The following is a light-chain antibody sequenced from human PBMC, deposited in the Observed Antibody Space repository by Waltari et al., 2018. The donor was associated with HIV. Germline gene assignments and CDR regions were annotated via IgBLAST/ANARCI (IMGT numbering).Light chain of an antibody. CDR3: QQSYNTPFT. CDR2: GAS. V-gene: IGKV1-39*01. CDR1: QSIGDF. J-gene: IGKJ3*01. Sequence: DIQMTQSPSSLSASVGDRVTITCRASQSIGDFLNWYQQKPGKAPKLLIYGASSLQSGVPSRFSGSESGTDFTLTINSLQPEDFATYYCQQSYNTPFTFGPGTKVHIK.